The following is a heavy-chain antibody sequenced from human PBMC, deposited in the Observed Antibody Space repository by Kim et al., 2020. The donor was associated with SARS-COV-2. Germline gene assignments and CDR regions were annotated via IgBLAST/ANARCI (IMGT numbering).Heavy chain of an antibody. CDR2: ITWNSVEM. CDR3: AKDLNHITGPAMDGYDY. J-gene: IGHJ4*02. Sequence: GGSLRLSCAASGFTFANYVMHWVRQAPGKGLEWVSGITWNSVEMGYAGSVKGRFIISRDNANNSLYLQMNSLRPEDTALYFCAKDLNHITGPAMDGYDYWGQGTLVTVSS. V-gene: IGHV3-9*01. CDR1: GFTFANYV. D-gene: IGHD1-20*01.